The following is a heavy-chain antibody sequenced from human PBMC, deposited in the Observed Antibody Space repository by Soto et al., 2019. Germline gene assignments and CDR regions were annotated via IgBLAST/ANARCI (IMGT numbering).Heavy chain of an antibody. J-gene: IGHJ4*02. D-gene: IGHD5-12*01. V-gene: IGHV4-39*01. Sequence: PSETLCLTCTVSGGSISSSGCYWGWIRQPPGKGLEWIGSIYYSGSTYYNPSLKSRVTISVDTSKNQFSLKLSSVTAADTAVYYCARLIGGYSGLSFDYWGQGTLVTVSS. CDR2: IYYSGST. CDR3: ARLIGGYSGLSFDY. CDR1: GGSISSSGCY.